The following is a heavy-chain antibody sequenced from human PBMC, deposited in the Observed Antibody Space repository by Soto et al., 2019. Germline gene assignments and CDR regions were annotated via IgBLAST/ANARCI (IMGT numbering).Heavy chain of an antibody. CDR2: IYYSGST. CDR1: GGSISTYY. CDR3: ARGGDFWSGASRGYFDY. J-gene: IGHJ4*02. Sequence: QVQLQESGPGLVKPSETLSLTCTVSGGSISTYYWTWIRQPPGKGLEWNGYIYYSGSTNYNPSLKSRVTISVDTSRTQFSLKLSSVTAADTAVYYCARGGDFWSGASRGYFDYWGQGTLVTVSS. V-gene: IGHV4-59*01. D-gene: IGHD3-3*01.